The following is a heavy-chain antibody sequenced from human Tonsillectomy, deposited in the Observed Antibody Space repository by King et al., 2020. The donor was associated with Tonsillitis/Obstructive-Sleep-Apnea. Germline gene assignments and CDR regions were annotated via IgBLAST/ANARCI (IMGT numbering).Heavy chain of an antibody. Sequence: VQLVESGGGLVQPGRSLRLSCAASGFTFDDYAMHWVRQAPGKGLEWVSGISWNSGSIGYADSVKGRFTISRDNAKNSLYLQMNSLRAEDTALYYCAKGRRAAAGTEQRADIWGEGTM. D-gene: IGHD6-13*01. CDR1: GFTFDDYA. V-gene: IGHV3-9*01. CDR3: AKGRRAAAGTEQRADI. CDR2: ISWNSGSI. J-gene: IGHJ3*02.